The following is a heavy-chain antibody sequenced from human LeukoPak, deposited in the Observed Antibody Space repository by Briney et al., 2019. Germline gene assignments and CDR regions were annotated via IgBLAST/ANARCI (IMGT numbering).Heavy chain of an antibody. J-gene: IGHJ4*02. Sequence: SETLSLTCTVSGGSISSSSYYWGWIRQPPGKGLEWIGRLYYSGNIFYNPSLKSRVTISVDTSKNRFSLKLSSVTAADTAVYYCARGYDSSGYPFDYWGQGTLVTVSS. V-gene: IGHV4-39*01. CDR3: ARGYDSSGYPFDY. CDR2: LYYSGNI. D-gene: IGHD3-22*01. CDR1: GGSISSSSYY.